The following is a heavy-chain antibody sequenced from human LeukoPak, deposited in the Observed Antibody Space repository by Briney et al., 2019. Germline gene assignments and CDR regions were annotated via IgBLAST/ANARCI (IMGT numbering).Heavy chain of an antibody. J-gene: IGHJ4*02. D-gene: IGHD5/OR15-5a*01. CDR2: IYHSGST. V-gene: IGHV4-4*02. CDR3: ATRYSVWPK. Sequence: SGTLSLTCAVSGDSITGSHWCWWTWVRQPPGKGLECIGEIYHSGSTNYNPSLKTRLTISLDKSNNQFSLTLTSVTAADTAMYYCATRYSVWPKWGPGTLVTVSS. CDR1: GDSITGSHW.